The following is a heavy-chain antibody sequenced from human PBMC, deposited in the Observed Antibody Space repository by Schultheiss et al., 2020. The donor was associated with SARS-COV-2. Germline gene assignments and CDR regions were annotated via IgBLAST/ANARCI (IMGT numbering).Heavy chain of an antibody. J-gene: IGHJ6*04. Sequence: ASVKVSCKASGYTFTGYYMHWVRQAPGQGLEWMGWINPNSGGTNYAQKLQGRVTMTTDTSTSTAYMELRSLRSEDTAVYYCARGEYSSSWYGTPRGQGDVWGKGTTVTVSS. CDR1: GYTFTGYY. CDR3: ARGEYSSSWYGTPRGQGDV. V-gene: IGHV1-2*02. D-gene: IGHD6-13*01. CDR2: INPNSGGT.